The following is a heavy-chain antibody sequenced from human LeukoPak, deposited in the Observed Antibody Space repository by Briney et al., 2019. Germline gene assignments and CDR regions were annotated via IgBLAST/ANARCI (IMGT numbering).Heavy chain of an antibody. CDR2: INHSGST. J-gene: IGHJ3*02. CDR3: ARGVEEADAFDI. Sequence: SETLSLTCAVYGGSFSGYYWSWIRQPPGKGLEWIGEINHSGSTNYNPSLKSRVTISVDTSKNQFSLKLSPVTAADTAVYYCARGVEEADAFDIWGQGTMVTVSS. CDR1: GGSFSGYY. V-gene: IGHV4-34*01.